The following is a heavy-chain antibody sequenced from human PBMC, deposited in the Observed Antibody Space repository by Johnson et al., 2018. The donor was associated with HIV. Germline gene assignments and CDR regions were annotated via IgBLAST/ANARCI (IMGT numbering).Heavy chain of an antibody. Sequence: QVQLVESGGGVVQSGRSLRLSCAASGVSFSDYAMHWVRQAPGKGLEWVAVIWFDGSNKYYADSVKGRFTISRDNSKNTLYLQMNSLRAEDTAVYYCAKDWDVVVTADDAFDIWGQGTMVTVSS. CDR1: GVSFSDYA. J-gene: IGHJ3*02. CDR2: IWFDGSNK. V-gene: IGHV3-33*06. D-gene: IGHD2-21*02. CDR3: AKDWDVVVTADDAFDI.